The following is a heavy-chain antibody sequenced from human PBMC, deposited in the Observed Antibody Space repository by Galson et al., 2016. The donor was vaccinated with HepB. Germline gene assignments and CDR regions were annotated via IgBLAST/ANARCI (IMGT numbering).Heavy chain of an antibody. CDR2: VHYSEDT. CDR3: VRQIIDEYHYYCAHNNYYNGSGNFDY. D-gene: IGHD3-22*01. CDR1: GASISSAGYY. V-gene: IGHV4-39*01. J-gene: IGHJ4*02. Sequence: SETLSLTCTVSGASISSAGYYWSWIRQHPGKGLEWIGTVHYSEDTYYNPSLKSRVTISVDTSENQFSLRLSSVTAADTAVYYCVRQIIDEYHYYCAHNNYYNGSGNFDYWGQGAPVTVSS.